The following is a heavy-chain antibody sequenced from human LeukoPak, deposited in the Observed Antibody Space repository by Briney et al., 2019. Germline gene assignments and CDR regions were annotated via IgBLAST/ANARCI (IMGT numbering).Heavy chain of an antibody. Sequence: PGGSLRLSCAASRFTFRSYAMNWVRQAPGKGLEWVSLRSGDGGSTYYADSVKGRFTISRDNSKNTLYLQMNSLRAEDTAVYYCARDRYDYVWGSYDKYYLDFWGPGTLVIVSS. CDR3: ARDRYDYVWGSYDKYYLDF. CDR2: RSGDGGST. CDR1: RFTFRSYA. J-gene: IGHJ4*02. V-gene: IGHV3-23*01. D-gene: IGHD3-16*01.